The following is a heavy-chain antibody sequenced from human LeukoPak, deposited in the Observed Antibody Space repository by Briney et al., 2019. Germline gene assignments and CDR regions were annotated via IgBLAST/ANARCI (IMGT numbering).Heavy chain of an antibody. CDR3: ARFTAVAGLVGATTEGGAFDI. J-gene: IGHJ3*02. CDR1: GGSFSGYY. CDR2: INQSGST. Sequence: SDTLSLTCAVYGGSFSGYYWSWIRQPPGKGLEWIGEINQSGSTNYNPSLMSRGTILIDTSKNQFCLKLSSVTGADTAVYYCARFTAVAGLVGATTEGGAFDIWGQGTMVTVSS. D-gene: IGHD1-26*01. V-gene: IGHV4-34*01.